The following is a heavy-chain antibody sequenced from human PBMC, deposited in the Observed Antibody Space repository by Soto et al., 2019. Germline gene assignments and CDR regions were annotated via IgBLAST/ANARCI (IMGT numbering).Heavy chain of an antibody. J-gene: IGHJ4*02. CDR1: GYTFTSYG. CDR3: AREIYYYDSSGYYGY. V-gene: IGHV1-18*01. CDR2: ISAYNGNT. Sequence: ASVKVSCKASGYTFTSYGISCVRQAPGQGLEWMGWISAYNGNTNYAQKLQGRVTMTTDTSTSTAYMELRSLRSDDTAVYYCAREIYYYDSSGYYGYWGQGTLVTVSS. D-gene: IGHD3-22*01.